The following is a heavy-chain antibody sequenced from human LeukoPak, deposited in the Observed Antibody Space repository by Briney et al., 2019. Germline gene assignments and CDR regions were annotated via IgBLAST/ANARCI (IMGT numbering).Heavy chain of an antibody. CDR3: AATTGGYYHF. CDR1: GFTFSSYG. Sequence: GGSLRLSCAASGFTFSSYGMHWVRQAPGKGLEWVAVIWYDGSNKYYADSVKGRFTISRDNAKNTLYLQMNSLRAEDTALYYCAATTGGYYHFWGQGILVTVSS. D-gene: IGHD3-22*01. J-gene: IGHJ4*02. V-gene: IGHV3-33*03. CDR2: IWYDGSNK.